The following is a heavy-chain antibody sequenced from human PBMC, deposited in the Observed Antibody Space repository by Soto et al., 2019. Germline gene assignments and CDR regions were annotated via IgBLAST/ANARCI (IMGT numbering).Heavy chain of an antibody. CDR3: AKVIRGYSYGFDY. J-gene: IGHJ4*02. D-gene: IGHD5-18*01. CDR1: GFTFSSYG. CDR2: ISYDGSNK. Sequence: GGSLRLSCAASGFTFSSYGMHWVRQAPGKGLEWVAVISYDGSNKYYADSVRGRFTISRDNSKNTLYLQMNSLRAEDTAVYYCAKVIRGYSYGFDYWGQGTLVTVSS. V-gene: IGHV3-30*18.